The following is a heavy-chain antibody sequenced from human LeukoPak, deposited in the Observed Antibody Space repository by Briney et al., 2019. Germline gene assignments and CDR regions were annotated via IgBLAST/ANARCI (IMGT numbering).Heavy chain of an antibody. CDR3: ARSRQTQYSSGWYTAIFDY. D-gene: IGHD6-19*01. V-gene: IGHV3-74*01. Sequence: HPGGSLRLSCAASGFTFSSYWMHWVRQAPGKGLVWVSRINSDGSSTSYADSVKGRFTISRDNAKNTLYLQMNSLRAEDTAVYYCARSRQTQYSSGWYTAIFDYWGQGTLVTVSS. CDR1: GFTFSSYW. CDR2: INSDGSST. J-gene: IGHJ4*02.